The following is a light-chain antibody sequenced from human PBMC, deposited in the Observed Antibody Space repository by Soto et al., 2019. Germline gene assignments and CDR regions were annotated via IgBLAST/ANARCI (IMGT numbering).Light chain of an antibody. Sequence: DIQMTQSPSTLSASVGDRVTITCRASQSISSWLAWYQQKPGKAPKLLIYDASSLESGVPSRFSGSGSGTEFTLTISSLQPADFAPYYCQQYHSYSPWTFGPGPKADIK. CDR2: DAS. J-gene: IGKJ1*01. CDR1: QSISSW. V-gene: IGKV1-5*01. CDR3: QQYHSYSPWT.